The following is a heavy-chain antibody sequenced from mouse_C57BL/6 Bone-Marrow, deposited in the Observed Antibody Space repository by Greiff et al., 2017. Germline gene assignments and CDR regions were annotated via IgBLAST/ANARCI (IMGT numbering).Heavy chain of an antibody. D-gene: IGHD1-1*01. CDR1: GYTFTDYY. CDR3: AYYYGSSSYWYFDV. Sequence: QVQLQQSGAELVRPGASVKLSCKASGYTFTDYYINWVKQRPGQGLEWIARIYPGSGNTYYNEKFKGKATLTAEKSSSTAYMQLSSLTSEDSAVYFCAYYYGSSSYWYFDVWGTGTTVTVSS. CDR2: IYPGSGNT. J-gene: IGHJ1*03. V-gene: IGHV1-76*01.